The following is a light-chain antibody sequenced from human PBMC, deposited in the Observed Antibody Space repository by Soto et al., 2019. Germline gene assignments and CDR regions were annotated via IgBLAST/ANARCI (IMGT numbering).Light chain of an antibody. CDR2: KAS. CDR3: QQLNSYPIT. V-gene: IGKV1-5*03. CDR1: QTISSW. Sequence: DIQMTQSPSTLSGSVGDRVTITCGASQTISSWLAWYQQKPGKAPKLLIYKASTLKSGVPSRFSGSGSGTDFTLTISSLQPEDFATYYCQQLNSYPITFGQGTRLEIK. J-gene: IGKJ5*01.